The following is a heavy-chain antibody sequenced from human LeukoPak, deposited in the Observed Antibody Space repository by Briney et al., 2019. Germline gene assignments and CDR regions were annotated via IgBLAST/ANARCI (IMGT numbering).Heavy chain of an antibody. D-gene: IGHD4-11*01. J-gene: IGHJ4*02. CDR3: AREVVETTIKDFDS. CDR1: GYIFTDYY. Sequence: ASVTVSCKASGYIFTDYYMHWVRQAPGQELGWMGRINPNSGGTNYAQKFQGRVTMTRDTSISTAYTELSSLRSEDTATYYCAREVVETTIKDFDSWGQGTLVTVSS. CDR2: INPNSGGT. V-gene: IGHV1/OR15-1*02.